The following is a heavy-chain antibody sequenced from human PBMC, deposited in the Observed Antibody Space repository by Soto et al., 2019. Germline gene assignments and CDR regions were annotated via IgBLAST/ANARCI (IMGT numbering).Heavy chain of an antibody. Sequence: ASVKVSCKASGYTFTRYDINWLRQATGQGLEWMGWMNPNSGNTGYAQKFQGRVTMTRNTSISTAYMELSSLRSEDTAVYYCARDYVILTGYHNRFDPWGQGTLVTVSS. V-gene: IGHV1-8*01. D-gene: IGHD3-9*01. CDR3: ARDYVILTGYHNRFDP. J-gene: IGHJ5*02. CDR2: MNPNSGNT. CDR1: GYTFTRYD.